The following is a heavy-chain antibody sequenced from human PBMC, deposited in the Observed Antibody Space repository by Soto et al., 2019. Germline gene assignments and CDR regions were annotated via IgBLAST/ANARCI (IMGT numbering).Heavy chain of an antibody. D-gene: IGHD6-6*01. CDR1: GGSISSGDCY. J-gene: IGHJ4*02. CDR3: AREDSSSSPGSYDY. Sequence: PSETLSLTCTVSGGSISSGDCYWSWIRQPPGKGLEWIGYIYYSGSTYYNPSLKSRVTISVDTSKNQFSLKLSSVTAADTAVYYCAREDSSSSPGSYDYWGQGTMVTVSS. V-gene: IGHV4-30-4*01. CDR2: IYYSGST.